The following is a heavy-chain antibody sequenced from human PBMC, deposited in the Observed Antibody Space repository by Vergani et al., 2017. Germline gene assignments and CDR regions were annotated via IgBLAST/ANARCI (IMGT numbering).Heavy chain of an antibody. Sequence: QVQLQESGPGLVKPSQTLSLTCTVSGGSISSGGYYWSWIRQHPGKGLEWIGYIYYRGSTYYNPSLKSRVTISVDTSKKQFSLKLSSVTAADTAVYYCARDVKANDAFDIWGQGTMVTVSS. CDR3: ARDVKANDAFDI. V-gene: IGHV4-31*03. CDR2: IYYRGST. CDR1: GGSISSGGYY. J-gene: IGHJ3*02.